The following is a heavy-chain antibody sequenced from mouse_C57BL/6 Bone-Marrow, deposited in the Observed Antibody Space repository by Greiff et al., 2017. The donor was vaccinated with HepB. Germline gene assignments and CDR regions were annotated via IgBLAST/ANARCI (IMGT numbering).Heavy chain of an antibody. Sequence: QVQLQQPGAELVMPGASVKLSCKASGYTFTSYWMHWVKQRPGQGLEWIGEIDPSDSYTNYNQKFKGKSTLTVDKSSSTAYMQFSSLTSEDSAIYYCARSGYSSWFAYWGQGTLVTVSA. CDR2: IDPSDSYT. CDR3: ARSGYSSWFAY. J-gene: IGHJ3*01. D-gene: IGHD2-12*01. V-gene: IGHV1-69*01. CDR1: GYTFTSYW.